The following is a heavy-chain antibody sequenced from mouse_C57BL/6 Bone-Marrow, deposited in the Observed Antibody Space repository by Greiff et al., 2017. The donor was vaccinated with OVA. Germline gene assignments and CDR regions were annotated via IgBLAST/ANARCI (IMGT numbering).Heavy chain of an antibody. Sequence: VQLKEPGTVLVRPGASVKLSCKTSGYTFTSYWMHWVKQRPGQGLEWIGAIYPGNSDTSYNQKFKGKAKLTVVTSASTAYMELSSLTNEDSAVYYCTRSRFLPYWYFDVWGTGTTVTVSS. V-gene: IGHV1-5*01. J-gene: IGHJ1*03. CDR3: TRSRFLPYWYFDV. CDR2: IYPGNSDT. D-gene: IGHD2-10*01. CDR1: GYTFTSYW.